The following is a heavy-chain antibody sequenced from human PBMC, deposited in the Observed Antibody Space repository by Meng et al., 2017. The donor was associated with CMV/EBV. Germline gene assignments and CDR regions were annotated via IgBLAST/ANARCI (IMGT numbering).Heavy chain of an antibody. D-gene: IGHD2-2*01. Sequence: SVKVSCKASGCTFSSYAISWVRQAPGQGLEWMGGIIPILGIANYAQKFQGRVTITADKSTSTAYMELSSLRSEDTAVYYCARGGYCSSTSCRDYYYYGLDVWGQGTTVTVSS. CDR2: IIPILGIA. V-gene: IGHV1-69*10. J-gene: IGHJ6*02. CDR3: ARGGYCSSTSCRDYYYYGLDV. CDR1: GCTFSSYA.